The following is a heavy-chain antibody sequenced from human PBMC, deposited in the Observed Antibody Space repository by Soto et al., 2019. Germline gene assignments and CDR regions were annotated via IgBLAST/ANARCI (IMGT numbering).Heavy chain of an antibody. Sequence: PGGSLRLSCAASGFTFSSYAMSWVRQAPGKGLEWVSAISGSGGSTYYADSVKGRFTISRDNSKNTLYLQMNSLRAEDTAVYYCAKQAGLRFYLSGWFDPWGQGTLVTVSS. CDR1: GFTFSSYA. CDR2: ISGSGGST. CDR3: AKQAGLRFYLSGWFDP. D-gene: IGHD4-17*01. J-gene: IGHJ5*02. V-gene: IGHV3-23*01.